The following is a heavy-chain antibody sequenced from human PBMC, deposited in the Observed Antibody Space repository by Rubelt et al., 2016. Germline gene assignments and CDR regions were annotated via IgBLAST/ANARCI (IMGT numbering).Heavy chain of an antibody. D-gene: IGHD5-24*01. CDR3: ARDGSRDGYNYYYYGMDV. J-gene: IGHJ6*02. Sequence: GMHWVRQAPGKGLEWVAVISYDGSNKYYADSVKGRFTISRDNSKNTLYLQMNSLRAEDTAVYYCARDGSRDGYNYYYYGMDVWGQGTTVTVSS. CDR2: ISYDGSNK. V-gene: IGHV3-30*19.